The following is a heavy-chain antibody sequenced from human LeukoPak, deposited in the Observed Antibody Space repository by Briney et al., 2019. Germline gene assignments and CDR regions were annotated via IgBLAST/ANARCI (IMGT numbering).Heavy chain of an antibody. V-gene: IGHV3-48*01. Sequence: GGSLRLSCAASGFTFSSYGMTWVRQAPGKGLEWVSYISSSSSTIYYADSVKGRFTISRDNAKNSLYLQLNSLRAEDTAVYYCAKDWRAYCGGDCYSYFDYWGQGTLVTVSS. CDR1: GFTFSSYG. J-gene: IGHJ4*02. CDR2: ISSSSSTI. D-gene: IGHD2-21*02. CDR3: AKDWRAYCGGDCYSYFDY.